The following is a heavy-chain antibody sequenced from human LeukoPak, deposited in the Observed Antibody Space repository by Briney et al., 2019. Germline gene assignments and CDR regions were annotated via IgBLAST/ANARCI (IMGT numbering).Heavy chain of an antibody. CDR1: GGSISSYY. V-gene: IGHV4-59*01. D-gene: IGHD1-7*01. CDR3: AREGNYVGYYYYYMDV. J-gene: IGHJ6*03. CDR2: IYYSGST. Sequence: SETPSLTCTVSGGSISSYYWSWIRQPPGKGLEWIGYIYYSGSTNYNPSLKSRVTISVDTSKNQFSLKLSSVTAADTAVYYCAREGNYVGYYYYYMDVWGKGTTVTVSS.